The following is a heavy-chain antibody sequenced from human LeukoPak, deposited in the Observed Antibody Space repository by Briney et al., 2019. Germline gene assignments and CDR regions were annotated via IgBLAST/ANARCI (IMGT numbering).Heavy chain of an antibody. V-gene: IGHV3-7*01. CDR2: INQNGGEK. CDR1: GFTFSGYW. CDR3: ARYRHLGY. J-gene: IGHJ4*02. Sequence: PVGSLRLSCADSGFTFSGYWMNWVRQAPGKGLEWVANINQNGGEKYYVDSVKGRFTISRDNGKNSLYLQMNSLRAEDTAVYYCARYRHLGYWGQGTLVTVSS.